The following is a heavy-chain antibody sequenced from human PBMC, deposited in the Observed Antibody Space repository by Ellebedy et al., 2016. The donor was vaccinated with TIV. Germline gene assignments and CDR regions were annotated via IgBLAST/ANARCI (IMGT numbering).Heavy chain of an antibody. CDR1: GFPFSSYS. D-gene: IGHD6-13*01. CDR3: ARLGVIAAAGASDY. CDR2: ISRDGGAT. J-gene: IGHJ4*02. V-gene: IGHV3-48*04. Sequence: PGGSLRLSCAASGFPFSSYSMNWVRQAPGKGLEWLSYISRDGGATYYADSVRGRFTTSRDNAGNSLYLQMNSLRAEDTAVYYCARLGVIAAAGASDYWGQGTLVIVSS.